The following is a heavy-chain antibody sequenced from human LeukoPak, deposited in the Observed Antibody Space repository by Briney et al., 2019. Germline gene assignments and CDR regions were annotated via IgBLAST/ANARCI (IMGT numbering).Heavy chain of an antibody. V-gene: IGHV3-53*01. D-gene: IGHD2-15*01. CDR1: GFTVSSNY. J-gene: IGHJ3*01. CDR2: IEGDGSGT. CDR3: AKDSVSQNGIFDPFDP. Sequence: GGSLRLSCAASGFTVSSNYMSWVHQAPGKGLEWVSSIEGDGSGTYYADSVRGRFIVSRDNSKNTLFLQMNSLRAEDAAVYYCAKDSVSQNGIFDPFDPGAKGHWSSSL.